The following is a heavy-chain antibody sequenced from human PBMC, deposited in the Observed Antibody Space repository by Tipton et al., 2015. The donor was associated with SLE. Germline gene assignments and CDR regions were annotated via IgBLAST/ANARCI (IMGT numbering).Heavy chain of an antibody. CDR3: AKDESSGWLGGY. CDR2: FYSGGST. V-gene: IGHV3-53*01. CDR1: GFTVNSHY. J-gene: IGHJ4*02. Sequence: SLRLSCAASGFTVNSHYMSWVRQAPGKGLEWVSGFYSGGSTLYADSVKGRFTISRDNSKNTLYLQMNSLRAEDTAVYYCAKDESSGWLGGYWGQGTLVTVSS. D-gene: IGHD6-19*01.